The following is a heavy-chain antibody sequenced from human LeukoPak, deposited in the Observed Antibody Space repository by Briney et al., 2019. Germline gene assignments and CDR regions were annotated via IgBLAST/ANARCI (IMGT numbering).Heavy chain of an antibody. CDR3: ARYCSSTTCILRAFDY. D-gene: IGHD2-2*01. Sequence: HSETLSLTCSVSGYSFTSGHYWGWIRQPPGKGLEWIGDIYHTGSTHYNPSLKSRVTISVDTSKNQFSLKLSSVAAADTAVYYCARYCSSTTCILRAFDYWGQGTLVTVSS. J-gene: IGHJ4*02. V-gene: IGHV4-38-2*01. CDR1: GYSFTSGHY. CDR2: IYHTGST.